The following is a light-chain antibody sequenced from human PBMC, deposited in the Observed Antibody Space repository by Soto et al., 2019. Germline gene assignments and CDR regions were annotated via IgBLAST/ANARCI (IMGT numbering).Light chain of an antibody. CDR3: QHHYSAPRT. CDR1: QSVLKRSNNKNH. CDR2: WAS. V-gene: IGKV4-1*01. J-gene: IGKJ2*02. Sequence: DIVMTQSPDSLAVSLGERATINCKSSQSVLKRSNNKNHLAWYQQKPGQPPKLLIYWASTRESGVPDRFSGSGSETDFNLTISSLQTEDVAVYYCQHHYSAPRTFGQGTKLEIK.